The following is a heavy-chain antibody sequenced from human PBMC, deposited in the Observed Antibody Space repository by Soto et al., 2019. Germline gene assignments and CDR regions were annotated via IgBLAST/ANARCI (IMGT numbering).Heavy chain of an antibody. CDR1: GFTFSMYS. CDR2: IPQDGVDG. CDR3: ARDHLILPADDFFYGSDF. D-gene: IGHD2-21*02. J-gene: IGHJ6*02. Sequence: DVKLVESGGGLVQPGDSLRLSCEVSGFTFSMYSMSWVRQSPGKGLEWVAKIPQDGVDGHYADSVKGRFIISRENGKNSLPLQLKNLRAEDTAVYYWARDHLILPADDFFYGSDFWGRGATVTVSS. V-gene: IGHV3-7*03.